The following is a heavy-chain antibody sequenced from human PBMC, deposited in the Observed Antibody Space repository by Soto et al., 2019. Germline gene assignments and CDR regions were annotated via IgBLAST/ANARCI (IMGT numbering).Heavy chain of an antibody. CDR1: GYTLTMYA. CDR2: INSGNGDT. V-gene: IGHV1-3*04. D-gene: IGHD3-3*01. CDR3: ARPGVAYDAFDI. Sequence: ASVKVSCKASGYTLTMYAMHWVRQAPGQRLEWMGWINSGNGDTIYSQKFLGRVTLTRDTSASTAYMALSSLRSEDTAVYYCARPGVAYDAFDIWGQGTMVTVSS. J-gene: IGHJ3*02.